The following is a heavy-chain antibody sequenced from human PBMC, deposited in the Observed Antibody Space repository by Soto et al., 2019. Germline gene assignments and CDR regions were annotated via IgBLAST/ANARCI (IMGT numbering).Heavy chain of an antibody. D-gene: IGHD2-8*01. J-gene: IGHJ5*02. CDR3: ARVLRILYHPGGFDP. V-gene: IGHV4-59*01. CDR2: IYYSGST. Sequence: SETLSLTCTVSGGSISSYYWSWIRQPPGKGLEWIGYIYYSGSTNYNPSLKSRVTISVDTYKNQFSLKLSSVTAADTAVYYCARVLRILYHPGGFDPWGQGTLVTVSS. CDR1: GGSISSYY.